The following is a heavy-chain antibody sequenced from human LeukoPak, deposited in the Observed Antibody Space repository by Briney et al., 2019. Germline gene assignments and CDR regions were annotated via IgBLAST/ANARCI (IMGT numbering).Heavy chain of an antibody. CDR2: ISDSGST. J-gene: IGHJ4*02. D-gene: IGHD7-27*01. CDR3: ARVHFASNRDFDF. CDR1: GASISSHY. Sequence: SETLSLTCTVSGASISSHYWSWIRQPPGKGLEWIGYISDSGSTSYNSSLKSRVTISADTSKNQFSLKLTSVTAADTAVYFCARVHFASNRDFDFWGQGTLVTVSS. V-gene: IGHV4-59*08.